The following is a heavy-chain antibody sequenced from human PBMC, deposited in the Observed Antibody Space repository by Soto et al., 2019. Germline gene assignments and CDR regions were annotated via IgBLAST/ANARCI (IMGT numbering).Heavy chain of an antibody. V-gene: IGHV1-69*02. J-gene: IGHJ1*01. CDR2: IIPILGIA. CDR3: ARVPSAEYFQH. Sequence: QVQLVQSGAEVKKPGSSVKVSCKASGGTFSSYTISWVRQAPRQGLEWMGRIIPILGIANYAQKFQGRVTITADKSTSTAYMELSSLRSEDTAVYYCARVPSAEYFQHWGQGTLVTVSS. CDR1: GGTFSSYT.